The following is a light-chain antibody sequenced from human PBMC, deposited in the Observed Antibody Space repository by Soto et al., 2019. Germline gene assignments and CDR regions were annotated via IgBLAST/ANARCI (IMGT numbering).Light chain of an antibody. CDR3: QQYYSTPIT. CDR2: WAS. CDR1: QSVLYSSNNKNY. Sequence: DIVMTQSPDSLAVSLGDRATINCKSSQSVLYSSNNKNYLAWYQQKPGQPPKLLIYWASTRESGVPDRFSGSGSGTDFTLTISSLQAEDVAVYYCQQYYSTPITFGQGTRREIK. J-gene: IGKJ5*01. V-gene: IGKV4-1*01.